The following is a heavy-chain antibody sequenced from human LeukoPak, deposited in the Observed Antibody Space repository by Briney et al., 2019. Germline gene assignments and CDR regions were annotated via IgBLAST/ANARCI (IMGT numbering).Heavy chain of an antibody. CDR1: GFTFSSYA. V-gene: IGHV3-30*09. D-gene: IGHD2-15*01. CDR2: ISYDGSKK. CDR3: AVGYCSGGSCHSEWSLRSGWFDP. J-gene: IGHJ5*02. Sequence: GGSLRLSCAASGFTFSSYALHWVRQAPGKGLEWVAVISYDGSKKYYAVSVKGRFAISRDNPNNTLYLQMNSLRAEDTAVYYCAVGYCSGGSCHSEWSLRSGWFDPWGQGTLVTVSS.